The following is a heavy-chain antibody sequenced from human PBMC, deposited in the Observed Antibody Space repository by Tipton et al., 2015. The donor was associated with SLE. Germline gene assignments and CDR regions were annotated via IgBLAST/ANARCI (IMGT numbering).Heavy chain of an antibody. V-gene: IGHV4-59*01. CDR3: ASSTYYDFWSGFNLFDP. D-gene: IGHD3-3*01. CDR1: GGSISSYY. J-gene: IGHJ5*02. Sequence: TLSLTCTVSGGSISSYYWSWIRQPPGKGLGWIGYIYYSGSTNYNPSLRSRATISVDTSKNQFSLKLTSVTAADTAVYYCASSTYYDFWSGFNLFDPWGRGILVTVSS. CDR2: IYYSGST.